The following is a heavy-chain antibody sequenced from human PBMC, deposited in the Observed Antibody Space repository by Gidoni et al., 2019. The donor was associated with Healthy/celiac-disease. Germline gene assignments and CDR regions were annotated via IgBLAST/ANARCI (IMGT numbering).Heavy chain of an antibody. CDR2: IRSKAYGGTT. J-gene: IGHJ3*02. V-gene: IGHV3-49*03. CDR3: TRKAGGYYDSSDNAFDI. CDR1: GFTFGDYA. Sequence: EVQLVESGGGLVQPGRSLRLSCPASGFTFGDYAMSWFRQAPGKGLEWVGFIRSKAYGGTTEYAASVKGRFTISRDDSKSIAYLQMNSLKTEDTAVYYCTRKAGGYYDSSDNAFDIWGQGTMVTVSS. D-gene: IGHD3-22*01.